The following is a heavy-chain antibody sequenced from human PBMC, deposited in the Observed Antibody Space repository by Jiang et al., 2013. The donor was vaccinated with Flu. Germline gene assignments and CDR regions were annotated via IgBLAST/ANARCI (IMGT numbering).Heavy chain of an antibody. Sequence: EVKKPGASVKVSCKASGYTFTGYYMHWVRQAPGQGLEWMGWINPNSGGTNYAQKFQGRVTMTRDTSTSTVYMELSSLRSEDTAVYYCAREELRYYYYGMDVWGQGTTVTVSS. CDR3: AREELRYYYYGMDV. J-gene: IGHJ6*02. CDR2: INPNSGGT. CDR1: GYTFTGYY. D-gene: IGHD1-26*01. V-gene: IGHV1-2*02.